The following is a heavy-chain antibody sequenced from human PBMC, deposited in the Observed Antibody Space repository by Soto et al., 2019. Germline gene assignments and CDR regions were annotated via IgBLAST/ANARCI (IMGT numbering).Heavy chain of an antibody. CDR3: ARTRRGYSSGGSDY. V-gene: IGHV1-18*04. CDR2: ISAYNGNT. Sequence: ASVKVSCKASGYTFTSYGISWVRQAPGQGLEWMGWISAYNGNTNYAQKLQGRGTMTTDTSTSTACMELRSLRSDDTAVYYCARTRRGYSSGGSDYWGQGTLVTVSS. CDR1: GYTFTSYG. D-gene: IGHD6-19*01. J-gene: IGHJ4*02.